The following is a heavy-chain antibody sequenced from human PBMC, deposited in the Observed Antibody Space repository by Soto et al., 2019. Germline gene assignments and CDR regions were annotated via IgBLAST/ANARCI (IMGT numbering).Heavy chain of an antibody. CDR2: IAPNGGST. D-gene: IGHD2-8*01. Sequence: GSLRLSCSASGFTVSSFPLHWVRQAPGKGLDYVSAIAPNGGSTNYADSVKGRFTISRDNSKNTLFLQMSSLRAEDTALYYCVKFSAPCASYGGHCDFWGQGTPVTVSA. V-gene: IGHV3-64D*06. CDR1: GFTVSSFP. CDR3: VKFSAPCASYGGHCDF. J-gene: IGHJ4*02.